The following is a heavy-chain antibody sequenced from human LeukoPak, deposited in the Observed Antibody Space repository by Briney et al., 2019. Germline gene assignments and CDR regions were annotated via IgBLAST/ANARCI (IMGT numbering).Heavy chain of an antibody. CDR2: IFSRGST. CDR1: GFSVGSNY. J-gene: IGHJ4*02. CDR3: TSSSPTSYSDY. V-gene: IGHV3-53*04. D-gene: IGHD6-13*01. Sequence: GGSLRLSCAASGFSVGSNYMNWVRQAPGKGLECVSVIFSRGSTYYADSVKGRFTTSRHNSENTLYLQMNCLRVEDTAVYYCTSSSPTSYSDYWGQGTLVTVSS.